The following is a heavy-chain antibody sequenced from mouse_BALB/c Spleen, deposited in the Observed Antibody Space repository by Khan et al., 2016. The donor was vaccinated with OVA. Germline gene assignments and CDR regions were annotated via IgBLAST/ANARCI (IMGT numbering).Heavy chain of an antibody. J-gene: IGHJ4*01. D-gene: IGHD2-10*01. V-gene: IGHV2-6-7*01. CDR3: ARAYYGNYREAMDY. CDR1: GFSLTGYG. Sequence: VELVESGPGLVAPSQSLSITCTVSGFSLTGYGVNWVRQPPGKGLEWLGMIWGDGTTDYNSALNSRLSISKDNSESQVFLKMNSLQTDDTARYYCARAYYGNYREAMDYWGQGTSVTVSS. CDR2: IWGDGTT.